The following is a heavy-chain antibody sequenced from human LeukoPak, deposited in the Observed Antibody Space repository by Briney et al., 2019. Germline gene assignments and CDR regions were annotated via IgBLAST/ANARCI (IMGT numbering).Heavy chain of an antibody. CDR1: GGSFSGYY. CDR2: INHSGST. D-gene: IGHD6-19*01. CDR3: ARGGLRVVAGI. V-gene: IGHV4-34*01. Sequence: SETLSLTCAVYGGSFSGYYWSWIRQPPGKGLEWIGEINHSGSTNYNPSLKSRVTISVDTSKNQFSLKLSSVTAADTAVYYCARGGLRVVAGIWGQGTLVTVSS. J-gene: IGHJ4*02.